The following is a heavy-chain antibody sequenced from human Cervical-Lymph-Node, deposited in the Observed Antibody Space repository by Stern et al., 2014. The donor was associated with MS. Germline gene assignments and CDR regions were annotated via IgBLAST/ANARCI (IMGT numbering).Heavy chain of an antibody. J-gene: IGHJ6*02. CDR2: IYYTGTA. Sequence: HVQLQESGPGLVKPSQTLSLTCAVSGASVNSGNYYWSWIRQPPGKGLEWIGYIYYTGTAFYSPSLKSRLSISLDTSKNQSSLKLSSVTAADTAVYYCATGKIYYNYGMDVWGQGTTVTVSS. CDR3: ATGKIYYNYGMDV. CDR1: GASVNSGNYY. D-gene: IGHD4-23*01. V-gene: IGHV4-30-4*01.